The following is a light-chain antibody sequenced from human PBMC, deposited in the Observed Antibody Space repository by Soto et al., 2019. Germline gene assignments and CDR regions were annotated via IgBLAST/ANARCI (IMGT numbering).Light chain of an antibody. CDR3: QQYNNRPSLFT. CDR1: QSVSSN. V-gene: IGKV3-15*01. Sequence: EIVMTQSPATLSVSPGERATLSCRASQSVSSNLAWYQQKPGQAPRLLIYGASTRATGIPARFSGSGSGTEFTLTISSLQSKDFAVYYCQQYNNRPSLFTFGPGTKVDIK. CDR2: GAS. J-gene: IGKJ3*01.